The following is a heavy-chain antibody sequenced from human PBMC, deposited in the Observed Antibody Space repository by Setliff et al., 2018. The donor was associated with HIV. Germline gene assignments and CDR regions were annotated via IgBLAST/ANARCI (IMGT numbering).Heavy chain of an antibody. D-gene: IGHD3-10*01. V-gene: IGHV3-15*01. J-gene: IGHJ4*02. CDR1: GFTFTNAG. CDR2: NKSKTDGETE. Sequence: GGSLRLSCAASGFTFTNAGMSWVRQAPGKGLEWVGRNKSKTDGETEDYAAPVKGRFTISSDDSRSTLYLQMNSLLTEDTALYYCTTAVAQNWYGSGNEKYWGQGTLVTVSS. CDR3: TTAVAQNWYGSGNEKY.